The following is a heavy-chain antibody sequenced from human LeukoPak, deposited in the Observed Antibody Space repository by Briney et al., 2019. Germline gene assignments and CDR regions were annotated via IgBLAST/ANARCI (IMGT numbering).Heavy chain of an antibody. J-gene: IGHJ4*02. D-gene: IGHD2-15*01. CDR2: ISGSNPGT. Sequence: PGGSLRLSCAASGFTFSTYAMSWVRQTPGKGLEWVAAISGSNPGTYHANSVRGRFTISRDNSKNTLHLQMNGLRAEDTAIYYCAKASVGRCSGAFCYHFDSWGQGTLVTVSS. CDR1: GFTFSTYA. CDR3: AKASVGRCSGAFCYHFDS. V-gene: IGHV3-23*01.